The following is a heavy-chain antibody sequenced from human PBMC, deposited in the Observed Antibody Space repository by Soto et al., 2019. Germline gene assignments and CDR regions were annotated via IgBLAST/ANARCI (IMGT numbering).Heavy chain of an antibody. Sequence: EVQLLESGGGLVQPGGSLRLSCAASGFSFSTFEMSWVRQAPGRGLEWVSFISDDGSRTYYADAVKGRFTISRDNSKPTLYLQRNSLTAEETAVYACVKGGWLGFWGQGTLVTVSS. J-gene: IGHJ4*02. D-gene: IGHD2-15*01. CDR3: VKGGWLGF. V-gene: IGHV3-23*01. CDR1: GFSFSTFE. CDR2: ISDDGSRT.